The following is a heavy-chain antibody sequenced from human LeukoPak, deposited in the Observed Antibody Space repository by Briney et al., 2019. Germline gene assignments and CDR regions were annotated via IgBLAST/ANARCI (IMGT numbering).Heavy chain of an antibody. V-gene: IGHV1-69*13. CDR1: GGTFSSYA. J-gene: IGHJ5*02. CDR2: IFPIFGTA. CDR3: ARGAVLRSKNWFDP. Sequence: SVKVSCKASGGTFSSYAISWVRQAPGQGLEWMGGIFPIFGTANYAQKFQGRVTITADESTSTAYMELSSLRPEDTAVYYCARGAVLRSKNWFDPWGQGTLVTVSS. D-gene: IGHD3-3*01.